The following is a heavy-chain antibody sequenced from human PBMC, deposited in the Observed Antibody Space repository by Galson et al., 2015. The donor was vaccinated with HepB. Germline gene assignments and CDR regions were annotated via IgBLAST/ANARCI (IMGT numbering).Heavy chain of an antibody. CDR3: ATDRIAARSGYYYYGMDV. Sequence: SVKVSCKVSGYSLTELDMHWVRQAPGKGLEWMGGFDPEDGETIYAQKFQGRVTMTEDTSTDTAYMELSSLRSEDTAVYYCATDRIAARSGYYYYGMDVWGQGTTVTVSS. V-gene: IGHV1-24*01. D-gene: IGHD6-6*01. J-gene: IGHJ6*02. CDR2: FDPEDGET. CDR1: GYSLTELD.